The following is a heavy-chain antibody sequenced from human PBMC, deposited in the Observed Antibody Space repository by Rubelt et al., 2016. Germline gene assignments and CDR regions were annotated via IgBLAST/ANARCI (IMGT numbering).Heavy chain of an antibody. CDR1: GGSISSGGYY. CDR3: SRGRGRGYSGPRTRMDV. CDR2: IYYSGST. D-gene: IGHD5-12*01. Sequence: QVQLQESGPGLVKPSQTLSLTCTVSGGSISSGGYYWSWIRQHPGKGLEWIGYIYYSGSTNYNPSLKSRVTISVDTSKNQFSLELSSVTAADTAVNYCSRGRGRGYSGPRTRMDVWGQGTTVTVSS. J-gene: IGHJ6*02. V-gene: IGHV4-31*03.